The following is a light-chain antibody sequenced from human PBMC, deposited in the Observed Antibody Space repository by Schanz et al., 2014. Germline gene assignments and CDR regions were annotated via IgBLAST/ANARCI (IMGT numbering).Light chain of an antibody. CDR2: EVT. Sequence: QSALTQPPSASGSPGQSVNISCTGTSSDIGGYNYVSWYQQHPGEAPKLMLYEVTKRPSGVPDRFSGSKSGNTASLTVSGLQAEDEADYYCFSYAGSNNLAFGGGTKLTV. CDR3: FSYAGSNNLA. J-gene: IGLJ2*01. CDR1: SSDIGGYNY. V-gene: IGLV2-8*01.